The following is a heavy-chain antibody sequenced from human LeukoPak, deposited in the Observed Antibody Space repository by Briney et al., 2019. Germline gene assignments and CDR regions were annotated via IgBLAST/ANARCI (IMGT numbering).Heavy chain of an antibody. D-gene: IGHD5-24*01. J-gene: IGHJ4*02. V-gene: IGHV1-3*01. CDR3: ARDRFPVETATETLDY. Sequence: GRVTITRDTSASTAYMELSSLRSEDTAVYYCARDRFPVETATETLDYWGQGTLVTVSS.